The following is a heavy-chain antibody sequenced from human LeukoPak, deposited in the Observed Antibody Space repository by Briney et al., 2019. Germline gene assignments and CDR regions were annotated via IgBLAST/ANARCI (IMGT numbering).Heavy chain of an antibody. J-gene: IGHJ6*02. CDR3: ARDRSITMIVVVTDGMDV. Sequence: ASVKVTCKASGYTFTGYYMHWVRQARGQRLEWMGWINPNSGGTNYAQKFQGRVTMTRDTSISTAYMELSRLRSDDTAVYYCARDRSITMIVVVTDGMDVWGQGTTVTVSS. V-gene: IGHV1-2*02. CDR2: INPNSGGT. D-gene: IGHD3-22*01. CDR1: GYTFTGYY.